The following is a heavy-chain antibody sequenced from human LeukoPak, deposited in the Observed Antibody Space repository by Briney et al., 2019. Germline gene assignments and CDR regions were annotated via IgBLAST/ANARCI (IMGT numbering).Heavy chain of an antibody. CDR1: GVSFSGYY. V-gene: IGHV4-34*01. CDR3: ARGPYSSGHPRNWFDP. D-gene: IGHD6-19*01. Sequence: PETLSLTCAVYGVSFSGYYWSWIRQPPGKGLEWIGEINHSGSTNYNPSLKSRVTISVDTSKNQFSLKLSSVTAADTAVYYCARGPYSSGHPRNWFDPWGQGTLVTVSS. J-gene: IGHJ5*02. CDR2: INHSGST.